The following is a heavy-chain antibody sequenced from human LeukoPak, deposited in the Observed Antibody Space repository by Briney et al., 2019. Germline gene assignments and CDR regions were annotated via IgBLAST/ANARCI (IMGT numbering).Heavy chain of an antibody. V-gene: IGHV3-21*01. D-gene: IGHD4-17*01. Sequence: PGGSLRLSCAASGFTFSSYSMNWVRQAPGKGLEWVSSISSSSSYIYYADSVKGRFTISRDNSKSTLYLQMGSLRPEDMAVYYCARINRDDYGDYASDYWGQGTLVTVSS. CDR1: GFTFSSYS. CDR2: ISSSSSYI. CDR3: ARINRDDYGDYASDY. J-gene: IGHJ4*02.